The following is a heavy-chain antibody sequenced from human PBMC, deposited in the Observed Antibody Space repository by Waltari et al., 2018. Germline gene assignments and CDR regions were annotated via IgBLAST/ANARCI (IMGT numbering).Heavy chain of an antibody. CDR2: IFYGGSA. J-gene: IGHJ5*02. D-gene: IGHD3-10*01. V-gene: IGHV4-61*01. CDR3: ARGDNFYGREDWFDP. Sequence: QVQLQESGPGLGKPSETRSPTCSGSARSVNSGHFSWNWIRQSPGKGLESIGYIFYGGSANYNPSLKSRVTISVDTSKDEISLKLTSVTAADTAVYYCARGDNFYGREDWFDPWGQGILVTVSS. CDR1: ARSVNSGHFS.